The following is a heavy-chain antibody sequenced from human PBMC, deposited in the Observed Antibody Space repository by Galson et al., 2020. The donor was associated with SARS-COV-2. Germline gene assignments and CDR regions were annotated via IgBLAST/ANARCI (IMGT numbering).Heavy chain of an antibody. Sequence: GESLKISCAASGFTFSSYGMHWVRQAPGKGLEWVAVISYDGSNKYYADSVKGRFTISRDNSKNTLYLQMNSLRAEDTAVYYCARSYSGSYEYGMDVWGQGTTVTVSS. D-gene: IGHD1-26*01. J-gene: IGHJ6*02. CDR3: ARSYSGSYEYGMDV. V-gene: IGHV3-30*03. CDR2: ISYDGSNK. CDR1: GFTFSSYG.